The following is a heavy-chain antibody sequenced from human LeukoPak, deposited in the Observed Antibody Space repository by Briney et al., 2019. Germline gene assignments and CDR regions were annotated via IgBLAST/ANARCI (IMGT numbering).Heavy chain of an antibody. J-gene: IGHJ3*02. V-gene: IGHV3-23*03. D-gene: IGHD5-24*01. CDR2: IASGGSST. CDR3: ATKMARGGFDI. CDR1: GFTFSSYA. Sequence: PGGSLRLSCAASGFTFSSYAMNWVRQAPGKGLEWVSLIASGGSSTYYADSVQGRFSISRDNSKNTLFLQMNSLRAEDTALYYCATKMARGGFDIWGQGTMVTASS.